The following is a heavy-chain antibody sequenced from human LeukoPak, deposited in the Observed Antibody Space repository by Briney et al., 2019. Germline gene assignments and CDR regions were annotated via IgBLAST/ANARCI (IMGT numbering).Heavy chain of an antibody. CDR3: TDSGYYYDSSGYYDY. CDR2: IKSKADGGTT. V-gene: IGHV3-15*01. CDR1: GFTFSNAW. Sequence: SGGSLRLSCAASGFTFSNAWVSWVRQAPGKGLEWVGRIKSKADGGTTDYAAPVKGRFTISRDDSKNTLYLQMNSLKTEDTAVYYCTDSGYYYDSSGYYDYWGQGTLVTVSS. J-gene: IGHJ4*02. D-gene: IGHD3-22*01.